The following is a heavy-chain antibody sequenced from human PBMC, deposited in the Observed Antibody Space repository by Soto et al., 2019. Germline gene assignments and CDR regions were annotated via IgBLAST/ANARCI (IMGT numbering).Heavy chain of an antibody. CDR3: AGMPPYYYDTIGYPYYFDN. CDR1: GGSISSYY. V-gene: IGHV4-59*12. J-gene: IGHJ4*01. CDR2: IYYSGRT. D-gene: IGHD3-22*01. Sequence: PSETLSLTCTVSGGSISSYYWSWIRQPPGKGLEWIGYIYYSGRTSYSPSLKSRVTISEDTSKNKFSLKLSSVTAADTAVRYSAGMPPYYYDTIGYPYYFDNGGKGTLV.